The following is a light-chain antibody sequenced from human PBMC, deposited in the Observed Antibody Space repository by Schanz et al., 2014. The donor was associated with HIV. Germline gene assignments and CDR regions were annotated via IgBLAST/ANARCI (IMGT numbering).Light chain of an antibody. CDR2: DVS. Sequence: QSALTQPPSASGSPGQSVTISCTGTNSDVGGHNYVSWFQQHPGKAPKLMIYDVSNRPSGVSNRFSGSKSGNTASLTISGLQAEDEGDYYCQSYDNRLSVVVFGGGTKFTVL. CDR1: NSDVGGHNY. V-gene: IGLV2-8*01. J-gene: IGLJ2*01. CDR3: QSYDNRLSVVV.